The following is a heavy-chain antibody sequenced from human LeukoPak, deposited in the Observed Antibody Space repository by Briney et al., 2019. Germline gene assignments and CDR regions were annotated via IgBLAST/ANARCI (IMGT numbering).Heavy chain of an antibody. D-gene: IGHD2/OR15-2a*01. CDR1: GYTFTSYY. J-gene: IGHJ4*02. Sequence: GASVKVSCKASGYTFTSYYMHWVRQAPGQGLEWMGIINPSGGSTSYAQKFQGRVTMTRDTSTSTVYMELSSLRYEDTAVYYCARASLNDYFSDWGQGTLVTVSS. V-gene: IGHV1-46*01. CDR2: INPSGGST. CDR3: ARASLNDYFSD.